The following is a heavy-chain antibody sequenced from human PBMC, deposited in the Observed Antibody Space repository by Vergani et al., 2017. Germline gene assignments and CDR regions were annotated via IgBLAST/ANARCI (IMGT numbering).Heavy chain of an antibody. D-gene: IGHD5-12*01. CDR2: ISWTSGSI. V-gene: IGHV3-9*01. CDR1: GFTFDDYA. Sequence: EVQLVESGGGLVQPGRSLRLSCAASGFTFDDYAMHWVRQAPGKGLEWVSGISWTSGSIGYADSVKGRFTISRDNAKNSLYLQMNSLRAEDTALYYCAKDISGYDSGAFDIWGQGTMVTVSS. CDR3: AKDISGYDSGAFDI. J-gene: IGHJ3*02.